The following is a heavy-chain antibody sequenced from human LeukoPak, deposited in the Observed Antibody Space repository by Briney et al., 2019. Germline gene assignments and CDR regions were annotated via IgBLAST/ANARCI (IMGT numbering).Heavy chain of an antibody. CDR2: INHSGST. J-gene: IGHJ6*02. Sequence: SETLSLTCAVYGGSFSGYYWSWIRQPPGKGLEWIGEINHSGSTNYNLSLKSRVTISVDTSKNQFSLKLSSVTAADTAVYYCARAKGYTYGRDFYFYYGMDVWGQGTTVTVSS. D-gene: IGHD5-18*01. CDR1: GGSFSGYY. V-gene: IGHV4-34*01. CDR3: ARAKGYTYGRDFYFYYGMDV.